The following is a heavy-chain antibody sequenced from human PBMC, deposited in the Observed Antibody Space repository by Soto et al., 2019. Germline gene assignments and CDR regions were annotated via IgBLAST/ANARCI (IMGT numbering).Heavy chain of an antibody. V-gene: IGHV3-7*01. CDR3: ARIYCSTTSCYIDY. D-gene: IGHD2-2*02. Sequence: GGSLRLSCAASTFTFSNHWMSWVRQAPGKGLEWVANINQGGSAKYYLDSVKGRFTISRDNAKNSLDLQMNSLRAEDTAVYYCARIYCSTTSCYIDYWGQGTLVTVSS. J-gene: IGHJ4*02. CDR2: INQGGSAK. CDR1: TFTFSNHW.